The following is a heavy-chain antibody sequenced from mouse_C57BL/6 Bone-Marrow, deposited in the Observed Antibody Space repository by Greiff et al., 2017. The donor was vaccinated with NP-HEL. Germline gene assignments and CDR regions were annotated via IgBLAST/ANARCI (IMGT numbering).Heavy chain of an antibody. CDR1: GYTFTSYG. V-gene: IGHV1-81*01. CDR2: IYPRSGNT. Sequence: QVQLKQSGAELARPGASVKLSCKASGYTFTSYGISWVKQRTGQGLEWIGEIYPRSGNTYYNEKFKGKATLTADKSSSTAYMELRSLTSEDSAVYFCARRDYSNYHGYAMDYWGQGTSVTVSS. J-gene: IGHJ4*01. D-gene: IGHD2-5*01. CDR3: ARRDYSNYHGYAMDY.